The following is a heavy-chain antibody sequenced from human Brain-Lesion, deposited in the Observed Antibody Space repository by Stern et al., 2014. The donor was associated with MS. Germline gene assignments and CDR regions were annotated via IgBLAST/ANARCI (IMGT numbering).Heavy chain of an antibody. J-gene: IGHJ4*02. CDR2: FDPEDGET. V-gene: IGHV1-24*01. D-gene: IGHD1-26*01. CDR3: ATLSPGAGGNYYRHFDY. CDR1: GYTLTELS. Sequence: QVQLVESGAEVKKPGASVQVSCKVSGYTLTELSMHWVRPAPRKGLEWMGGFDPEDGETIYAQKVQGRVTMTEDTSTDTAYMELSSLRSEDTAVYYCATLSPGAGGNYYRHFDYWGQGTLVTVSS.